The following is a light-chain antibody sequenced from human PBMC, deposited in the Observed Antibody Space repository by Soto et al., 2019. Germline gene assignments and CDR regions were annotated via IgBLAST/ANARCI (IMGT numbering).Light chain of an antibody. CDR3: PQYGSSPLT. CDR2: GAS. Sequence: EIVLTQSPGTLSLSPGERATLSCRASQSVSSSYLAWYQQNPGQAPRPLIYGASSRATGIPDRFSGSGSGTDFTLTIRRLEPEDFAVYYCPQYGSSPLTCGGGTKVEIK. V-gene: IGKV3-20*01. CDR1: QSVSSSY. J-gene: IGKJ4*01.